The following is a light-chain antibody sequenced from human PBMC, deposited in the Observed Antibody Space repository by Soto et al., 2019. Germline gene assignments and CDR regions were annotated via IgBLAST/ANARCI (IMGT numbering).Light chain of an antibody. Sequence: QSALTQPASVSGSPGQSITISCTGTSSDIWRYNLVSWYQQHPGKPPKLMIYEATKRPSGVSNRFSGSKSGNTASLTISGLQAEDEADYYCSLYASTNTFMFGGGTKVTVL. CDR3: SLYASTNTFM. V-gene: IGLV2-23*02. CDR2: EAT. CDR1: SSDIWRYNL. J-gene: IGLJ3*02.